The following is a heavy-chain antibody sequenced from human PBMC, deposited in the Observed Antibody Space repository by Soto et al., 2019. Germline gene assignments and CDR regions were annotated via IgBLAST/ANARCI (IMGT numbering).Heavy chain of an antibody. V-gene: IGHV3-53*01. J-gene: IGHJ4*02. CDR1: GFTVSSNY. CDR3: ARDLAGPSLQFSV. D-gene: IGHD3-3*01. CDR2: IYSGGST. Sequence: PVGSLRLSCAASGFTVSSNYMSWVRQAPGKGLEWVSVIYSGGSTYYADSVMGRFTISRDNSKNTLYLQMNSLRAEDTAVYYCARDLAGPSLQFSVWGQGTLVTGSS.